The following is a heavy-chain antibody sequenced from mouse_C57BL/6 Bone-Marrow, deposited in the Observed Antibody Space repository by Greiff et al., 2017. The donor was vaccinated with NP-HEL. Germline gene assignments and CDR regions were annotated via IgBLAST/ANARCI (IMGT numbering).Heavy chain of an antibody. CDR3: ARDFLRAFDY. CDR2: ISYDGSN. CDR1: GYSITSGYY. D-gene: IGHD3-3*01. V-gene: IGHV3-6*01. J-gene: IGHJ2*01. Sequence: VQLKESGPGLVKPSQSLSLTCSVTGYSITSGYYWNWIRQFPGNKLEWMGYISYDGSNNYNPSLKNRISITRDTSKNQFFLKLNSVTTEDTATYYCARDFLRAFDYWGQGTTLTVSS.